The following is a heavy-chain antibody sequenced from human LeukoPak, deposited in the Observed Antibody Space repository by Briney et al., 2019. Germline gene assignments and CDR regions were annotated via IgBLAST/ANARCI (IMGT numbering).Heavy chain of an antibody. V-gene: IGHV1-8*01. CDR3: ATTGYSTPSGI. Sequence: GASVKVSCKASGYTFTSYDINWVRQATGQGLEWMGWMNPNSGNTGYAQKLQGRVTTTRNTSISTAYMELSSLRSEDTAVYYCATTGYSTPSGIWGQGTMVTVSS. D-gene: IGHD6-13*01. J-gene: IGHJ3*02. CDR1: GYTFTSYD. CDR2: MNPNSGNT.